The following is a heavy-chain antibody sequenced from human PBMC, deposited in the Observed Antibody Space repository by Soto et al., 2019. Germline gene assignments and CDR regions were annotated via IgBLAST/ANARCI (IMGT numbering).Heavy chain of an antibody. V-gene: IGHV1-69*12. CDR2: IIPMFGTA. CDR3: ASGIQLWLRRINNGYSG. D-gene: IGHD5-18*01. Sequence: QVQLVQSGAEVKKPESSVKVSCKAPGGTFSTYDISWVRQAPGQGLEWMGGIIPMFGTANYAQRFQDRVTITADESTNTVYMELSSLRSEDTAGYFCASGIQLWLRRINNGYSGWGQGTLVTVSS. J-gene: IGHJ4*02. CDR1: GGTFSTYD.